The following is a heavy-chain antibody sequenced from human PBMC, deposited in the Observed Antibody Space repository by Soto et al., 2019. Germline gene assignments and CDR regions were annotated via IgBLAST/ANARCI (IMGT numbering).Heavy chain of an antibody. CDR1: GGSISSGGYY. CDR2: IYYSGST. Sequence: SETLSLTCTVSGGSISSGGYYWSWIRQRPGKGLEWIGYIYYSGSTYYNPSLKSRVTISVDTSKNQFSLKLSSVTAADTAVYYCARSSGSYYVSRSEYYFDYWGQGTLVTVSS. J-gene: IGHJ4*02. CDR3: ARSSGSYYVSRSEYYFDY. V-gene: IGHV4-31*03. D-gene: IGHD1-26*01.